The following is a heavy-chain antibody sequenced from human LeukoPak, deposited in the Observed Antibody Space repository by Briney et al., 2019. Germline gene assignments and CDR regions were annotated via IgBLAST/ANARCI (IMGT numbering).Heavy chain of an antibody. V-gene: IGHV3-30*04. J-gene: IGHJ4*02. CDR3: ARAGNYYGSGSFYAKIDS. CDR2: LPPDGSYQ. Sequence: GGSLRLSCAASGFTFSDYTMQWVRQAPGKGLEWVALLPPDGSYQYYADSVKGRFTISRDNSKNTLYLQMNSLRTDDAAVYYCARAGNYYGSGSFYAKIDSWGQGTLVTVSS. D-gene: IGHD3-10*01. CDR1: GFTFSDYT.